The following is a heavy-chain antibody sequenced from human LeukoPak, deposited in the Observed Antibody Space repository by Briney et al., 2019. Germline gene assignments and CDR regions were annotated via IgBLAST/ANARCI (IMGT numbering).Heavy chain of an antibody. CDR2: INSDGSST. CDR3: AGGQWLVSHWYFDL. CDR1: GFTLSTYL. Sequence: HTGGSLRLSCAASGFTLSTYLMHWVRQAPGKGLVWVTHINSDGSSTNYADSVKGRFTISRDNAKNTLYLQLNSLRAEDTAVYYCAGGQWLVSHWYFDLWGRGTLVTVSS. V-gene: IGHV3-74*01. J-gene: IGHJ2*01. D-gene: IGHD6-19*01.